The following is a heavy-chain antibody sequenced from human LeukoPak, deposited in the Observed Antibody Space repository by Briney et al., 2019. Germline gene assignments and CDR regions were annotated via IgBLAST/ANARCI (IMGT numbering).Heavy chain of an antibody. CDR2: ISGSGGST. Sequence: PGGSLRLSCAASGFTFSSYAMSWVRQAPGKGLEWVAAISGSGGSTYYADSVKGRFTISRDNSKNTLYLQMNSLRAEHTGVYYCAKTLSSGWYPDYWGQGTLVTVSS. D-gene: IGHD6-19*01. CDR3: AKTLSSGWYPDY. V-gene: IGHV3-23*01. CDR1: GFTFSSYA. J-gene: IGHJ4*02.